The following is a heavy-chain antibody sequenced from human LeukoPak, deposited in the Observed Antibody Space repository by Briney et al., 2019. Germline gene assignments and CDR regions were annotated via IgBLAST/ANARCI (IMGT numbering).Heavy chain of an antibody. J-gene: IGHJ4*02. D-gene: IGHD2-15*01. CDR2: IYYSGST. Sequence: SSETLSLTCTASGGSISSGGYYWSWIRQHPGKGLEWLGYIYYSGSTYYNPSLKSRVTISVDTSKNQFSLKLSSVTAADTVVYYCARSCSGGSCYHLYYFDYWGQGTLVTVSS. V-gene: IGHV4-31*03. CDR1: GGSISSGGYY. CDR3: ARSCSGGSCYHLYYFDY.